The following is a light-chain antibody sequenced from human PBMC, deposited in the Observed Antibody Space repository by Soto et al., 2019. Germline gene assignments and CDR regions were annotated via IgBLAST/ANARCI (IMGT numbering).Light chain of an antibody. CDR3: QQSDTLPIT. Sequence: DIQMTQSPSSLSASVGDRVTITCRASQDISNYLNWYQQRPGKAPKLLIYDASNLERGVPSRFSGTRSGTHFTFAITSLQPEDVATYYCQQSDTLPITLGQGTRPEI. CDR1: QDISNY. CDR2: DAS. J-gene: IGKJ5*01. V-gene: IGKV1-33*01.